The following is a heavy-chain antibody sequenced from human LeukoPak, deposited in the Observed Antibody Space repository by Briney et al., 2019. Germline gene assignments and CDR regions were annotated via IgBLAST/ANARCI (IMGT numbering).Heavy chain of an antibody. CDR3: ARSYHSIQVDY. V-gene: IGHV4-39*07. CDR1: GGSISSSSYY. Sequence: SETLSLTCTVSGGSISSSSYYWGWIRQPPGKGLEWIGSIYYSGSTYYNPSLKSRVTISVDTSKNQFSLKLSSVTAADTAVHYCARSYHSIQVDYWGQGTLVTVSS. J-gene: IGHJ4*02. D-gene: IGHD4-11*01. CDR2: IYYSGST.